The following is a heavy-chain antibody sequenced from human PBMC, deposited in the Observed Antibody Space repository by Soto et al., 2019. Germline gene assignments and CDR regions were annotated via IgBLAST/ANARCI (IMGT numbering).Heavy chain of an antibody. D-gene: IGHD3-3*01. CDR2: ISYDGSNK. CDR3: AKNPNWSGYLFEFDY. J-gene: IGHJ4*02. V-gene: IGHV3-30*18. CDR1: GFTFSSYG. Sequence: GGSLRLSCAASGFTFSSYGMHWVRQAPGKGLEWVAVISYDGSNKNYADSVKGRFTISRDNSKNTLYLQMNSLRAEDTAVYYCAKNPNWSGYLFEFDYWGQGTLVTVSS.